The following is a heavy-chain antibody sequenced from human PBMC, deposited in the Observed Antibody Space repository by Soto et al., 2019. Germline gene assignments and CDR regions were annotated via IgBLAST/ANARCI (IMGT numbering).Heavy chain of an antibody. J-gene: IGHJ4*02. CDR3: ARVSSSWGLVNYFDY. V-gene: IGHV4-39*07. CDR1: AGIPSRSGYY. CDR2: IYYSGST. D-gene: IGHD6-13*01. Sequence: TGSAGIPSRSGYYLGWILHATGKGLEWIGSIYYSGSTYYNPSLKSRVTISVDTSKNQFSLKLSSVTAADTAVYYCARVSSSWGLVNYFDYWGQGTLVTVS.